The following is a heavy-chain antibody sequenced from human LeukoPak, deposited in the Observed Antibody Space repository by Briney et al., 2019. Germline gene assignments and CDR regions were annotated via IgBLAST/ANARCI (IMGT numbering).Heavy chain of an antibody. D-gene: IGHD4-17*01. V-gene: IGHV3-23*01. CDR2: ISGSGGST. J-gene: IGHJ3*02. CDR1: GFTFSSYA. CDR3: AKASYGDYSGDAFDI. Sequence: GGSLRLSCAASGFTFSSYAMSWVSQAPGKGLEWVSAISGSGGSTYYADSVKGRFTISRDNSKNTLYLQMNSLRAEDTAVYYWAKASYGDYSGDAFDIWGQGTMVTVSS.